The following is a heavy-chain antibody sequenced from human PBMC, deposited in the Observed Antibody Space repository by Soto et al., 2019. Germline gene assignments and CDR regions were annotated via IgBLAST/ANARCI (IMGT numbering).Heavy chain of an antibody. D-gene: IGHD6-13*01. J-gene: IGHJ6*02. CDR1: GGSFSGYY. Sequence: PSETLSLTCAVYGGSFSGYYWSWIRQPPGKGLEWIGEINHSGSTNYNPSLKSRVTISVDTSKNQFSLKLSSVTAADTAVYYCARGLGIAAADLYYYYGMDVWGQGTTVTVSS. CDR3: ARGLGIAAADLYYYYGMDV. CDR2: INHSGST. V-gene: IGHV4-34*01.